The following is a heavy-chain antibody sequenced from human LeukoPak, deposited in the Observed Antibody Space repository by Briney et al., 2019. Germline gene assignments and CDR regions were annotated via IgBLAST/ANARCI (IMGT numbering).Heavy chain of an antibody. Sequence: GGSLRLSCAASGFTFSSYSMNWVRQAPGKGLEWVSYISSASGSIYYADSVKGRFTISRDNAKNSLFLQMNSLRAEDTAVYYCARIAYLDEGMDVWGRGTTVTVSS. CDR1: GFTFSSYS. V-gene: IGHV3-48*04. J-gene: IGHJ6*03. CDR3: ARIAYLDEGMDV. D-gene: IGHD2-21*01. CDR2: ISSASGSI.